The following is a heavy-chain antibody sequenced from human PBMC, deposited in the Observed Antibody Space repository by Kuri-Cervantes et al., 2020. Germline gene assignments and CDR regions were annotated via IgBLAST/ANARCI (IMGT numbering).Heavy chain of an antibody. V-gene: IGHV1-18*01. CDR2: ISAYNGNT. J-gene: IGHJ3*02. CDR1: GYTFTSYG. CDR3: AREWDPDTAMVNGGAFDI. D-gene: IGHD5-18*01. Sequence: ASVKVSCKASGYTFTSYGISWVRQAPGQGLEWMGWISAYNGNTNYAQKLQGRVTMTTDTSTSTAYMELRSLRSDDTAVYYCAREWDPDTAMVNGGAFDIWGQGTKVTVSS.